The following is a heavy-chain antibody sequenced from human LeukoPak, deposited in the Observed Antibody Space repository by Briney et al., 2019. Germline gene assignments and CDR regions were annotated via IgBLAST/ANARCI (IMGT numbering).Heavy chain of an antibody. Sequence: PGGSLRLSCAASGFTFSSYDMHWVRQAPGKGLEWVAFIRYDGSNNYYADSVKGRFTISRDNSKNTLYLQMNSLRVEDTAVYYCAKKPVSTFDWPYWGQGTLVTVSS. CDR3: AKKPVSTFDWPY. CDR2: IRYDGSNN. V-gene: IGHV3-30*02. D-gene: IGHD3-9*01. J-gene: IGHJ4*02. CDR1: GFTFSSYD.